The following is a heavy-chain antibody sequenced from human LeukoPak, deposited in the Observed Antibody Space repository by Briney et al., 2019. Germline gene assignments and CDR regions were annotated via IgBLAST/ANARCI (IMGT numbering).Heavy chain of an antibody. J-gene: IGHJ3*02. CDR3: ARGRIHSWSDAFDI. CDR1: VYTFIFHY. D-gene: IGHD5-18*01. CDR2: INSNSGGT. V-gene: IGHV1-2*02. Sequence: ASVTVSFTSSVYTFIFHYMHWGRQAPGQGVEGMGWINSNSGGTKYAQKFHGSVIMTRDTSISTAYMELSRLKSDDTAVYYCARGRIHSWSDAFDIWGQGTTVTVSS.